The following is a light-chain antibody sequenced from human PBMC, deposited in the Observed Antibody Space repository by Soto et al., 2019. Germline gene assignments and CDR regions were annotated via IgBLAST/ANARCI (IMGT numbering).Light chain of an antibody. CDR3: SSYTSGSTLAV. V-gene: IGLV2-14*01. Sequence: QSALTQPASVSGSPGQSITISCTGTNSDVGGYNFVSWYQQHPGKAPKLIIFDVTYRPSGVSSRFSGSKSGNTASLTISGLQAEDEALYYCSSYTSGSTLAVFGGGTKLTVL. CDR1: NSDVGGYNF. CDR2: DVT. J-gene: IGLJ2*01.